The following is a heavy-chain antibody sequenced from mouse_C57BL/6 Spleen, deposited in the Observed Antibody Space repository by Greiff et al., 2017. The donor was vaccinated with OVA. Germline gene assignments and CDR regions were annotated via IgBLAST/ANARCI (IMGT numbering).Heavy chain of an antibody. CDR3: TSAGTAQATDY. CDR1: GYTFTDYE. Sequence: VQLQQSGAELVRPGASVTLSCKASGYTFTDYEMHWVKQTPVHGLEWIGAIDPETGGTAYNQKFKGKAILTADKSSSTAYMDLRSLTSEDSAVYYCTSAGTAQATDYWGQGTTLTVSS. CDR2: IDPETGGT. V-gene: IGHV1-15*01. D-gene: IGHD3-2*02. J-gene: IGHJ2*01.